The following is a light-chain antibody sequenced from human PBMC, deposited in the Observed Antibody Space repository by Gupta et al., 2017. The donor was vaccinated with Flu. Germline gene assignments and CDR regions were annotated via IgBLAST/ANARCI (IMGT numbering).Light chain of an antibody. CDR3: QQYPSSPWT. J-gene: IGKJ1*01. V-gene: IGKV1-5*03. CDR2: KAS. CDR1: QTIDSW. Sequence: DIQLTQSPSTLSASVGDRVTITCRASQTIDSWLAWYQKKPGRAPKSLIYKASSLETGVPSRFSGSGSGTEFSLTISSLQPDDFATYYCQQYPSSPWTFGQGTKVEIK.